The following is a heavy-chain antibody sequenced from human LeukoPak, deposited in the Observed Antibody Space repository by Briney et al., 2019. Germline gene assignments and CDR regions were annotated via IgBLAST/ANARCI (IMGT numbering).Heavy chain of an antibody. CDR2: ISSSSSYI. CDR1: GFTFSNYA. Sequence: GGSLRLSCAASGFTFSNYAMNWVRQAPGKGLEWVSSISSSSSYIYYADSVKGRFTISRDNAKNSLYLQMNSLRAEDTAVYYCARGRSSGPSNLDVWGQGTTVTVSS. J-gene: IGHJ6*02. D-gene: IGHD6-19*01. V-gene: IGHV3-21*01. CDR3: ARGRSSGPSNLDV.